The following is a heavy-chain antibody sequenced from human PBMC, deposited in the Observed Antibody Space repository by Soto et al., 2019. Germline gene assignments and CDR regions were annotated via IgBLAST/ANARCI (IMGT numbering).Heavy chain of an antibody. CDR1: GFTFSTYA. CDR3: AHPRGYGVFDAYDI. D-gene: IGHD4-17*01. V-gene: IGHV3-23*01. J-gene: IGHJ3*02. Sequence: PGGSLRLSCAASGFTFSTYAMSWVRQAPGKWLEWVSAISRDGYDIYYAESVKGRFTISRDNSKHMLFLQMNSLRTEDTAVYYCAHPRGYGVFDAYDIWGQGXMVTVSS. CDR2: ISRDGYDI.